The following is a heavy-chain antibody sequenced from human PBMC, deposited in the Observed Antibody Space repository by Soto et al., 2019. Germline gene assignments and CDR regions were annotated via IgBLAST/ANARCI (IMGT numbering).Heavy chain of an antibody. J-gene: IGHJ6*02. CDR1: GFGFKNYE. CDR2: ISNSGNTI. D-gene: IGHD1-20*01. Sequence: SLRLSCVAAGFGFKNYEMNWVRQAPGKGLEWISYISNSGNTIYVADSMRGRFTISRDNAKDSLFLQMNSLRADDTAVYYCARDIDNRDYYYGLDVWGQGTTVTVSS. CDR3: ARDIDNRDYYYGLDV. V-gene: IGHV3-48*03.